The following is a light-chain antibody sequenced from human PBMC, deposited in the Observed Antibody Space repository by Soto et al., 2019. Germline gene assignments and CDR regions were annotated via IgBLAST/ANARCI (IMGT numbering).Light chain of an antibody. V-gene: IGLV3-1*01. CDR2: RDS. J-gene: IGLJ2*01. CDR1: KLGQRY. Sequence: SYELTQPPSVSVSPGQTASITCSGDKLGQRYACWYQQKPGQSPVLVMYRDSERPSGIPERFSGSNSGNTATLTISGTQAMDEADYYCQAWDTTTVVFGGGTKVTVL. CDR3: QAWDTTTVV.